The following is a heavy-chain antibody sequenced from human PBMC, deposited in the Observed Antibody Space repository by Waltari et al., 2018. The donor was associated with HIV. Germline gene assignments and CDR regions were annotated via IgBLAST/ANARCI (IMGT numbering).Heavy chain of an antibody. Sequence: EVQLVESGGGFVQPGGSLKLSCATSGFNIYATYMSWVRQAPGKGLEWVSIITSGGTTYYADSVRGRFTISRDNSKHILYLQMSSLRAEDTAIYYCTSASESTNWFYYYYGMDVWGQGTTVTVSS. V-gene: IGHV3-53*01. CDR2: ITSGGTT. D-gene: IGHD2-8*01. CDR1: GFNIYATY. J-gene: IGHJ6*02. CDR3: TSASESTNWFYYYYGMDV.